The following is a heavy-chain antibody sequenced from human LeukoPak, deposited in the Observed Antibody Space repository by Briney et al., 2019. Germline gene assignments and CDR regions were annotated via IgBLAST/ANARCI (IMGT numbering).Heavy chain of an antibody. D-gene: IGHD1-26*01. CDR1: GGTFSSYA. CDR2: IIPIFGTA. J-gene: IGHJ4*02. CDR3: AKEHSGFQYYFDY. V-gene: IGHV1-69*05. Sequence: SVKVSCKASGGTFSSYAISWVRQAPGQGLEWMGRIIPIFGTANYAQKFQGRVTITTDESTSTAYMELSSLRSEDTAVYYCAKEHSGFQYYFDYWGQGTLVTVSS.